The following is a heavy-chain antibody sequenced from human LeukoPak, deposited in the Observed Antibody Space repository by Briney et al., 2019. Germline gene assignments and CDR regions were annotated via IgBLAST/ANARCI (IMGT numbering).Heavy chain of an antibody. CDR1: GGTFSSYA. D-gene: IGHD3-16*01. V-gene: IGHV1-69*04. J-gene: IGHJ4*02. Sequence: SVKVSCKASGGTFSSYAISWVRQAPGQGLEWMGRIIPILGIANYAQKFQGRVTITADKSTSTVYMELSSLRSEDTAVYYCVYDDPMEGVDYWGQGTLVTVSS. CDR3: VYDDPMEGVDY. CDR2: IIPILGIA.